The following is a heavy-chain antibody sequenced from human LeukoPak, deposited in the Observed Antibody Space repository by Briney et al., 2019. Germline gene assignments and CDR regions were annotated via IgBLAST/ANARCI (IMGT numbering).Heavy chain of an antibody. Sequence: SETLSLTCTVSGGSISSYYWSWIRQPAGKGLEWIGRIYTSGSTYYSPSLKSRVTISLDTSRNQFSLKLNSVTAADTAVYYCAKSNGYGLIDIWGQGTMVTVSS. CDR2: IYTSGST. D-gene: IGHD3-10*01. CDR3: AKSNGYGLIDI. CDR1: GGSISSYY. V-gene: IGHV4-4*07. J-gene: IGHJ3*02.